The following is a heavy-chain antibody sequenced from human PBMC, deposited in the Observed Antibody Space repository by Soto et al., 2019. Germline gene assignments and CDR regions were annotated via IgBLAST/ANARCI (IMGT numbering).Heavy chain of an antibody. J-gene: IGHJ5*02. D-gene: IGHD2-21*01. CDR1: GFTFSDYW. CDR2: MNPDGSEQ. CDR3: TRDLNHDCGP. Sequence: EVHLVESGGALVQPGGSLRLSCAASGFTFSDYWMTWVRQTPGKGLEGVANMNPDGSEQYYLDSVKGRFTISRVNAKNSLYLQMNNLRGEDTAVYYCTRDLNHDCGPWGQGTQVIVSS. V-gene: IGHV3-7*04.